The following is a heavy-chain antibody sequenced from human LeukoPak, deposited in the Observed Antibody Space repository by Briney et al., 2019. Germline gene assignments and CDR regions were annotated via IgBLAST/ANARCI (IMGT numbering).Heavy chain of an antibody. CDR3: ARFSGLGVPDY. Sequence: SQTLSLTCAISGDSVSSKSAAWNGIRQSPSRGLEWLGRTYYRSKWNNDYAVSVRGRITINPDTSKNHFSLLLNSVTPEDTAVYYCARFSGLGVPDYWGQGTLVTVSS. CDR1: GDSVSSKSAA. D-gene: IGHD2-8*01. CDR2: TYYRSKWNN. J-gene: IGHJ4*02. V-gene: IGHV6-1*01.